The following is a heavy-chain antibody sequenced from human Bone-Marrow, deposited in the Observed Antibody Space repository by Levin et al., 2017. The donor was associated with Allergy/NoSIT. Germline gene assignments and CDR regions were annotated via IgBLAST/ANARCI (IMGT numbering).Heavy chain of an antibody. CDR3: ARDRRGASRHYYYYGMDV. V-gene: IGHV3-30*04. J-gene: IGHJ6*02. CDR2: ISYDGSNK. Sequence: GGSLRLSCAASGFTFSSYAMHWVRQAPGKGLEWVAVISYDGSNKYYADSVKGRFTISRDNSKNTLYLQMNSLRAEDTAVYYCARDRRGASRHYYYYGMDVWGQGTTVTVSS. CDR1: GFTFSSYA. D-gene: IGHD1-26*01.